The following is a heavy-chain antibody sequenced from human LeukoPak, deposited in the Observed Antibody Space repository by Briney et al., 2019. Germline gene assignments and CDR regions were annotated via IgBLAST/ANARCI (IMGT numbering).Heavy chain of an antibody. CDR3: ARGFLAAAGAPDY. J-gene: IGHJ4*02. D-gene: IGHD6-13*01. CDR2: INPNSGGT. CDR1: GYTFTGYY. V-gene: IGHV1-2*02. Sequence: VASVKVSCKASGYTFTGYYMHWVRQAPGQGLEWMGWINPNSGGTNYAQKFQGRVTITADKSTSTAYMELSSLRSEDTAVYYCARGFLAAAGAPDYWGQGTLVTVSS.